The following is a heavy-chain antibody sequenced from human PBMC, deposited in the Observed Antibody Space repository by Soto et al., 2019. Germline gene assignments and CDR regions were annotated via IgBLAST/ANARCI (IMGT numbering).Heavy chain of an antibody. Sequence: QVQLVQSGAEVKKPGSSVKVSCKASGGTFSSYAISWVRQAPGQGLEWMGGIIPIFGTANYAQKFQGRVTITADESTSTAYMELSSLRSEDTAVYYCARVGDILTGYYHNYYYSGMDVWGQGTTVTVSS. CDR2: IIPIFGTA. J-gene: IGHJ6*02. CDR3: ARVGDILTGYYHNYYYSGMDV. V-gene: IGHV1-69*01. D-gene: IGHD3-9*01. CDR1: GGTFSSYA.